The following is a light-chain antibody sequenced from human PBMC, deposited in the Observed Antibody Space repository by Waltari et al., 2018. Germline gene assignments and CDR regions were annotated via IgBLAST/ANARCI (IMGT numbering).Light chain of an antibody. CDR2: EVS. V-gene: IGLV2-23*02. CDR1: STDLGTYKL. CDR3: CSFAGSSTS. Sequence: QSALPQPASVSGSPGQSITISCSNTSTDLGTYKLVSWYQQRPGKAPKLVIYEVSERPSAVPNRFLGSKSGETASLTISGLQAEDEADYYCCSFAGSSTSFGTGTTVTVL. J-gene: IGLJ1*01.